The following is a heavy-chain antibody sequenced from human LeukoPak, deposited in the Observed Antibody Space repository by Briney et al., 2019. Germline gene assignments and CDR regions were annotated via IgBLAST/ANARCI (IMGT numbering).Heavy chain of an antibody. V-gene: IGHV1-2*06. CDR2: INPNSGGT. D-gene: IGHD4-17*01. J-gene: IGHJ5*02. Sequence: ASVKVSCKASGYTFTGYYMHWVRQAPGQGLEWMGRINPNSGGTNYAQKFQGRVTMTRDTSISTAYMELSRLRSDDTAVYYCAIEGVSVTTLVPQYNWFDPWGQGTLVTVSS. CDR1: GYTFTGYY. CDR3: AIEGVSVTTLVPQYNWFDP.